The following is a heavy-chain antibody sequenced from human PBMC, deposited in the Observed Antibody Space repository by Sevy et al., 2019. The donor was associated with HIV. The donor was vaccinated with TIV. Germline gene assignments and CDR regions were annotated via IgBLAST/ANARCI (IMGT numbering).Heavy chain of an antibody. CDR2: IRMKANAYAT. V-gene: IGHV3-73*01. Sequence: GGSLRLSCAASGFTFSGSAMHWVRQAPGKGLEWVGRIRMKANAYATSYATSVKGRFTVSRDDSKNTAYLQMNNLKTEDTALYYCAYSGSSSEGYYFDYWGQGTLVTVSS. J-gene: IGHJ4*02. CDR1: GFTFSGSA. D-gene: IGHD1-26*01. CDR3: AYSGSSSEGYYFDY.